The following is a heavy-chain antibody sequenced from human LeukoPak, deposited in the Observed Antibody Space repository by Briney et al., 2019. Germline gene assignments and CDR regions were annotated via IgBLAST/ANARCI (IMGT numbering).Heavy chain of an antibody. CDR1: GFTFDDYG. V-gene: IGHV3-15*01. J-gene: IGHJ6*03. CDR2: IKSKTDGGTT. Sequence: GGSLRLSCAASGFTFDDYGMSWVRQAPGKGLEWVGRIKSKTDGGTTDYAAPVKGRFTISRDDSKNTLYLQMNSLKTEDTAVYYCTTLLPATAIGFAARYYYYYMDVWGKGTTVTVSS. CDR3: TTLLPATAIGFAARYYYYYMDV. D-gene: IGHD2-21*02.